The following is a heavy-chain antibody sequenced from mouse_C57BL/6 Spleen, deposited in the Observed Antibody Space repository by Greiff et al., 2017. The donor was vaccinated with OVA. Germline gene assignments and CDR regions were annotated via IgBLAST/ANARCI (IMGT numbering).Heavy chain of an antibody. D-gene: IGHD4-1*01. CDR1: GYSFTDYN. Sequence: EVHLVESGPELVKPGASVKISCKASGYSFTDYNMNWVKQSHGKGLEWIGVINPNDGNTNYNQKFKGKATLTVDQSSSTAYMQLNSLTSEDSAVYYCARSGAFDYWGQGTTLTVSS. CDR3: ARSGAFDY. V-gene: IGHV1-39*01. J-gene: IGHJ2*01. CDR2: INPNDGNT.